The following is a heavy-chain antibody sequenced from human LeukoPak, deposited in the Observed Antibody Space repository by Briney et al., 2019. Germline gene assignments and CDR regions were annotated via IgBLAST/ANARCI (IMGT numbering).Heavy chain of an antibody. CDR3: ARGVEPLAANTLAY. D-gene: IGHD1-14*01. J-gene: IGHJ4*02. V-gene: IGHV3-53*01. CDR1: GFTVITND. Sequence: PGGSLRLSCAASGFTVITNDMTWVRQAPGKGLEWVSVLYSDGNTKYADSVQGRSTISRDNSKNTLYLEMNSLSPYDTAVYYCARGVEPLAANTLAYWGQGTLVTVSS. CDR2: LYSDGNT.